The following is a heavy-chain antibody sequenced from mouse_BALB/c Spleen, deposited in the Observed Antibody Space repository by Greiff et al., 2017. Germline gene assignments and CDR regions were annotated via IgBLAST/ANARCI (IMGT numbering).Heavy chain of an antibody. CDR2: ISSGGSYT. V-gene: IGHV5-6*01. Sequence: EVKLVESGGDLVKPGGSLKLSCAASGFTFSSYGMSWVRQTPDKRLEWVATISSGGSYTYYPDSVKGRFTISRDNAKNTLYLQMSSLKSEDTAMYYCARHSGYGLHFDYWGQGTTLTVSS. CDR3: ARHSGYGLHFDY. CDR1: GFTFSSYG. J-gene: IGHJ2*01. D-gene: IGHD1-1*02.